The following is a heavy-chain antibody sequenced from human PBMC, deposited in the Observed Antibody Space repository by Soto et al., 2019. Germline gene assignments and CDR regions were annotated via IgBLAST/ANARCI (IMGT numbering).Heavy chain of an antibody. CDR3: ARSTVSTTPYYSDY. CDR1: GFTFSDHY. V-gene: IGHV3-72*01. D-gene: IGHD4-17*01. J-gene: IGHJ4*02. CDR2: IRNRANSFTT. Sequence: HPGGSLRLSCAASGFTFSDHYMDWVRQAPGKGLEWVGRIRNRANSFTTEYATSVKGRFTISRDDSKKLLYLQMNSLKTEDTAVYNCARSTVSTTPYYSDYWGQGTLVTVSS.